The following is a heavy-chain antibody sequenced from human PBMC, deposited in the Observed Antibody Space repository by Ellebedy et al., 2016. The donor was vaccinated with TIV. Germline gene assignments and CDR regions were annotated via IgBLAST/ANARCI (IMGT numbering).Heavy chain of an antibody. J-gene: IGHJ5*02. V-gene: IGHV3-7*01. CDR3: VGFGVFNL. CDR1: GFSFTNFW. CDR2: IKTDGSET. D-gene: IGHD3-3*01. Sequence: PGGSLRLSCAAWGFSFTNFWMSWDRQAPGKGLEWVANIKTDGSETYYVDSVKGRFTISRENAKHALFLQMYGLRVDDPAVYYCVGFGVFNLWGQGAPVTVSS.